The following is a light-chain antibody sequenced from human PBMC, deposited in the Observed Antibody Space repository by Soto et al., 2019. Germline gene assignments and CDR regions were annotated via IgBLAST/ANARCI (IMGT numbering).Light chain of an antibody. J-gene: IGLJ1*01. CDR1: SSDVGGHNY. CDR3: SSYTSSSTDV. CDR2: EVS. Sequence: QSVLTQPASVSGSPGQSITISGTGTSSDVGGHNYVSWYQQHPGKAPKLMIYEVSNRPSGVSNRFSGSKSGNTASLTISGLQAEDEADYYCSSYTSSSTDVFGTGTKVTVL. V-gene: IGLV2-14*01.